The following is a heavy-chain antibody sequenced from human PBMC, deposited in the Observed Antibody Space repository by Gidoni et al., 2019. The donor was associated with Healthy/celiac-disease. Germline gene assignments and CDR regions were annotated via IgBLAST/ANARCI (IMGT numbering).Heavy chain of an antibody. Sequence: AASGFTFSSYAMHWVRQAPGKGLEWVAVISYDGSNKYYADSVKGRFTISRDNSKNTLYLQMNSLRAEDTAVYYCARDQGCSSTSCYTNYYYGMDVWGQGTTVTVSS. CDR2: ISYDGSNK. J-gene: IGHJ6*02. CDR1: GFTFSSYA. V-gene: IGHV3-30-3*01. D-gene: IGHD2-2*02. CDR3: ARDQGCSSTSCYTNYYYGMDV.